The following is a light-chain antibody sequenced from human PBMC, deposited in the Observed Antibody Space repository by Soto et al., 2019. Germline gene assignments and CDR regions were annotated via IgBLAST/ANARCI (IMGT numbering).Light chain of an antibody. CDR3: ETWDSNTRV. CDR1: SGHSSYI. Sequence: QLVLTQSSSASASLGSSVKLTCALSSGHSSYIIAWHQQQPGKAPRYLMKLEGRGSYNKGSGVPDRFSGSSSGADRYLTISNLQSEDEADYYCETWDSNTRVFGGGTKLTVL. V-gene: IGLV4-60*03. CDR2: LEGRGSY. J-gene: IGLJ3*02.